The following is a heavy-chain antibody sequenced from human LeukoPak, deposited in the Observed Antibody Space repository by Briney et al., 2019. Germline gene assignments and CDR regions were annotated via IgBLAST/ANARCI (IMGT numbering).Heavy chain of an antibody. CDR1: RFTFSGYY. CDR3: ARARGYCSGGFCYAYYFDY. V-gene: IGHV3-11*01. Sequence: PGGSLRLSCAVSRFTFSGYYMSWIRQAPGKGLEWTSYITTSATTIYYADSVKGRFTMSRDNAKNSLFLQMNSLRAEDTAVYDCARARGYCSGGFCYAYYFDYWGQGTLVTVPS. J-gene: IGHJ4*02. CDR2: ITTSATTI. D-gene: IGHD2-15*01.